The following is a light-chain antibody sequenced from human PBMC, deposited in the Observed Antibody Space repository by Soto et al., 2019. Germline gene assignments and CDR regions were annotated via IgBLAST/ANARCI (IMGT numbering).Light chain of an antibody. J-gene: IGLJ2*01. CDR1: SSDVGGYNY. CDR2: DVS. V-gene: IGLV2-14*01. Sequence: QSALTQPASVSGSPGQSITISCTGTSSDVGGYNYVSWYQQHPGKVPKLMIYDVSNRPSGTSNRFSGAKSGNMASLTISGLQAEDEAQYYCGSYTSRSTLVFGGGTKLTVL. CDR3: GSYTSRSTLV.